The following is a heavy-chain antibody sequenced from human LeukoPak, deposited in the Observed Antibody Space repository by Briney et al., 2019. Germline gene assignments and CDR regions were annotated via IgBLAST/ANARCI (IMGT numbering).Heavy chain of an antibody. V-gene: IGHV3-53*01. CDR1: GFTFSSNY. CDR2: IYSGGST. CDR3: ASSRGYYYDLEY. Sequence: GGSLRLSCAASGFTFSSNYMSWVRQAPGKGLEWVSVIYSGGSTYYADSVKGRFTISRDNSKNTLYLQMNSLRAEDTAVYYCASSRGYYYDLEYRGQGTLGNVPS. D-gene: IGHD3-22*01. J-gene: IGHJ4*02.